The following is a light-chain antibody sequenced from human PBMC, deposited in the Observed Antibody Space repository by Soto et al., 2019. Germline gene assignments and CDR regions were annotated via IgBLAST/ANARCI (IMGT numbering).Light chain of an antibody. CDR2: GNS. Sequence: QSVLTQPPSVSGAPGQGVTISCAGSSSNIGAGYAVNWYQQLPGTAPKLLISGNSTRPSGVPDRFSGSKSGTSASLAITGLQAEDEADYCCQSYDSSLRDWVFGVGTQLTVL. V-gene: IGLV1-40*01. J-gene: IGLJ7*01. CDR1: SSNIGAGYA. CDR3: QSYDSSLRDWV.